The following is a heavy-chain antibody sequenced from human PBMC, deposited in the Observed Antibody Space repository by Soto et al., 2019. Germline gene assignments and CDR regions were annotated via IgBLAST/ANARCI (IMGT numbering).Heavy chain of an antibody. Sequence: GXSVKVSCKASGDAFSGYAGRLVRQAPGQGLEWMGGIIPIFGTANYSQKFQGRVTITSDESTSTAYMELSSLRSEDTAVYYCARAFANMIVIEGAFDIWGQGTVVTVSS. D-gene: IGHD3-22*01. V-gene: IGHV1-69*13. J-gene: IGHJ3*02. CDR1: GDAFSGYA. CDR2: IIPIFGTA. CDR3: ARAFANMIVIEGAFDI.